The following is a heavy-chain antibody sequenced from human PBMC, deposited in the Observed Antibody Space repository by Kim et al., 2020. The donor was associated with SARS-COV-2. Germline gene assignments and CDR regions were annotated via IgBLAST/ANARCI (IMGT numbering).Heavy chain of an antibody. J-gene: IGHJ6*02. D-gene: IGHD3-10*01. CDR1: GYTFTSYD. V-gene: IGHV1-8*01. CDR3: ARGAVRRGPRGITMVRGVIIRGMDV. CDR2: MNPNSGNT. Sequence: ASVKVSCKASGYTFTSYDINWVRQATGQGLEWMGWMNPNSGNTGYAQKFQGRVTMTRNTSISTAYMELSSLRSEDTAVYYCARGAVRRGPRGITMVRGVIIRGMDVWGQGTTVTVSS.